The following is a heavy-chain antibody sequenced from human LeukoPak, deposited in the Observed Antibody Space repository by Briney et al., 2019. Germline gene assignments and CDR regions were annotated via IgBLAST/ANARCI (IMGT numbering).Heavy chain of an antibody. Sequence: PGGSLRLSCAASGFTFSNFNMKWVRQAPGKGLEWVSSISSSSSYYADSVKGRFTISRDNAKNTLYLQMASLRVEDTAVYYCARQFDGSHPNAFDIWGQGTMVTVSS. V-gene: IGHV3-21*01. CDR2: ISSSSS. CDR1: GFTFSNFN. D-gene: IGHD1-26*01. J-gene: IGHJ3*02. CDR3: ARQFDGSHPNAFDI.